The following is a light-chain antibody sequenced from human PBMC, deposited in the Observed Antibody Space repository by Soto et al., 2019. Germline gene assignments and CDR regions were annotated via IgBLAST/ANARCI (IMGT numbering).Light chain of an antibody. CDR2: DVS. CDR1: SSDVGAYNY. J-gene: IGLJ1*01. V-gene: IGLV2-14*01. Sequence: QSALTQPASVSGSPGQSIAISCTGTSSDVGAYNYVSWYLQYPGKAPKLVIFDVSLRPSGVSNRFSGSKSGNTASLTISGLQAEDEADYYCKSITTSDTYVFGTGTKVTVL. CDR3: KSITTSDTYV.